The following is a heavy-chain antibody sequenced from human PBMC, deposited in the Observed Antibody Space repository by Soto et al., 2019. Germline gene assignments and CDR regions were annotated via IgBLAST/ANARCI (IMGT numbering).Heavy chain of an antibody. V-gene: IGHV4-59*01. D-gene: IGHD3-9*01. CDR2: IYYSGST. J-gene: IGHJ3*02. CDR3: ARLPTHYDILTGYYKGHAFDI. CDR1: GGSFSGYY. Sequence: KASETLSLTCAVYGGSFSGYYWSWIRQPPGKGLEWIGYIYYSGSTNYNPSLKSRVTISVDTSKNQFSLKLSSVTAADTAVYYCARLPTHYDILTGYYKGHAFDIWGQGTMVTVSS.